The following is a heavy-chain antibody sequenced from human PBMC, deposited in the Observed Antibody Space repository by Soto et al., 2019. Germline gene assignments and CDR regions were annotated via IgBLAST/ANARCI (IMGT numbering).Heavy chain of an antibody. D-gene: IGHD4-17*01. V-gene: IGHV3-21*01. J-gene: IGHJ5*02. Sequence: EVQLVESGGGLVKPGESLRLSCAASGFTLSTYSMNWVRQAPGKVLEWVSSISSSSSHIYYAESVKGRFTISRDNAKKALALQMNGLRAEDTAVYYCARDASGTMTMVTTRPDLWGQGTLVPVSS. CDR1: GFTLSTYS. CDR3: ARDASGTMTMVTTRPDL. CDR2: ISSSSSHI.